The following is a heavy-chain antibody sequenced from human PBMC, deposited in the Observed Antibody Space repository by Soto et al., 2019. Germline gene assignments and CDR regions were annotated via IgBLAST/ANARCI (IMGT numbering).Heavy chain of an antibody. D-gene: IGHD3-16*01. Sequence: QITLKESGPTLVKPTQTLTLTCTFSGFSLTTRGVGVGWIRQPPGKALECLALIYWYDDKRYSPSLQSRLSITKDTSKNQVVLTMTNVDPVDTDTYYCAHIPNYYQYDWFDPWGQGTLVSVSS. V-gene: IGHV2-5*01. CDR1: GFSLTTRGVG. CDR2: IYWYDDK. CDR3: AHIPNYYQYDWFDP. J-gene: IGHJ5*02.